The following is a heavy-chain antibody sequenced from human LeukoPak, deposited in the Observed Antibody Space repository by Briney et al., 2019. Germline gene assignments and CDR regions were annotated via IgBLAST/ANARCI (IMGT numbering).Heavy chain of an antibody. J-gene: IGHJ4*02. CDR3: ARSPHHQYYDILTGYYNAEYYFDY. CDR2: IYYSGST. D-gene: IGHD3-9*01. Sequence: PSETLSLTCTVSGGSISSGGYYWSWIRQHPGKGLEWIGYIYYSGSTYYNPSLKSRVTISVDTSKNQFSLKLSFVTAADTAVYYCARSPHHQYYDILTGYYNAEYYFDYWGQGTLVTVSS. CDR1: GGSISSGGYY. V-gene: IGHV4-30-4*08.